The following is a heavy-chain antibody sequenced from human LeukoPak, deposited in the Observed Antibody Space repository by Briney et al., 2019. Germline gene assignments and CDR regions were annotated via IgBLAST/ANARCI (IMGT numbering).Heavy chain of an antibody. CDR3: GVMTRGTFDY. CDR1: GGSISAANYY. V-gene: IGHV4-39*01. D-gene: IGHD3-10*01. Sequence: SETLSLTCTVSGGSISAANYYWGWVRQPPGKGLEWIGNIYYSGSTYYNMSLNSRVTISVDTSKNHFSLQLRSLTAADTAVYYCGVMTRGTFDYWGQGTLVTVSS. J-gene: IGHJ4*02. CDR2: IYYSGST.